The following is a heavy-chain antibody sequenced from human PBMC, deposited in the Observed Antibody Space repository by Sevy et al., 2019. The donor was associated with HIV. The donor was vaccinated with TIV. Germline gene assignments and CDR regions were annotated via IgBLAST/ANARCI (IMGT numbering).Heavy chain of an antibody. D-gene: IGHD2-21*01. V-gene: IGHV3-9*01. CDR2: VSWNSRNI. J-gene: IGHJ6*02. Sequence: GGSLRLSCAASGFSFNDHAMHWVRQVPGKGLEWVSGVSWNSRNIGYADSVKDRFTISRDNANHFLYLEMNSLRPEDTAFYYCAKDINRGCDGINCYPYYYYFYGLDVWGQGTTVTVSS. CDR1: GFSFNDHA. CDR3: AKDINRGCDGINCYPYYYYFYGLDV.